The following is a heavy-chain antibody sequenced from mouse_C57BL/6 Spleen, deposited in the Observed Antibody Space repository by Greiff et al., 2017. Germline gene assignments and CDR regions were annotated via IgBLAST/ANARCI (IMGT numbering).Heavy chain of an antibody. J-gene: IGHJ2*01. D-gene: IGHD2-14*01. CDR3: TRKNYRYYFDY. Sequence: VQLQQSGPELVRPGASVTLSCKASGYTFTDYEMHWVKQTPVHGLEWIGAIDPETGGTAYNQKFKGKAILTADKSSSTAYMELRSLTSEDSAVYYCTRKNYRYYFDYWGQGTTLTVSS. CDR1: GYTFTDYE. V-gene: IGHV1-15*01. CDR2: IDPETGGT.